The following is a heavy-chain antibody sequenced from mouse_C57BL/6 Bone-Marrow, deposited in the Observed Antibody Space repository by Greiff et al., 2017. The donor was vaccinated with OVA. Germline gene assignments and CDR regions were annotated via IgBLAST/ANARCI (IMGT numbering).Heavy chain of an antibody. J-gene: IGHJ4*01. CDR1: GYTFTDYY. V-gene: IGHV1-19*01. CDR2: INPYNGGT. Sequence: VHVKQSGPVLVKPGASVKMSCKASGYTFTDYYMNWVKQSHGKSLEWIGVINPYNGGTSYNQKFKGKATLTVDKSSSTAYMELNSLTSEDSAVYYCAPTAQATLYAMDYWGQGTSVTVSS. CDR3: APTAQATLYAMDY. D-gene: IGHD3-2*02.